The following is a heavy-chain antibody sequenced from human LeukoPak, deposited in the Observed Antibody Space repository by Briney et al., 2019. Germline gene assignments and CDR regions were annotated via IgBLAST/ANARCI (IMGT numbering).Heavy chain of an antibody. D-gene: IGHD3-22*01. J-gene: IGHJ6*03. CDR1: GRSISSYY. V-gene: IGHV4-4*07. CDR3: TRGSIAYYYMDV. CDR2: IHTSGST. Sequence: SETLSLTCTVSGRSISSYYWSWIRQPAGKGLEWIGRIHTSGSTNYSPSLKSRVTISVDTSKNQFSLKLSSVTAADTAVYYCTRGSIAYYYMDVWGKGTTVTISS.